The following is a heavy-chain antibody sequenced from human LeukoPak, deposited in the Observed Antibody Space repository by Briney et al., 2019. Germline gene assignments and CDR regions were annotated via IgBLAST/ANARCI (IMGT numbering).Heavy chain of an antibody. V-gene: IGHV3-23*01. CDR2: ISGSDGNT. CDR3: ARGHYGSGSYYSVY. J-gene: IGHJ4*02. Sequence: GGSLRLSCAASGFTFSNYAMSWVRQAPGKGLEWVSAISGSDGNTYYADSVKGRFTISRDNAKNSLYLQMNSLRAEDTAVYYCARGHYGSGSYYSVYWGQGTLVTVSS. D-gene: IGHD3-10*01. CDR1: GFTFSNYA.